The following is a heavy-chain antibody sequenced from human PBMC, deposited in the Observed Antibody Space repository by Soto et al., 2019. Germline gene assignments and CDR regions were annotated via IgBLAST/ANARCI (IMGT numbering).Heavy chain of an antibody. CDR3: ASSHYESSGYSGFDP. Sequence: QVQLVQSGAEVKKPGASVKVSYKASGYTFTRYYMHWVRQAPGQGLEWMGIINPSGGSTSYAQKFQGRVTMTRDTRTVYMELNSLRSEDTAVYYCASSHYESSGYSGFDPWGQGTLVTVSS. D-gene: IGHD3-22*01. CDR2: INPSGGST. V-gene: IGHV1-46*01. CDR1: GYTFTRYY. J-gene: IGHJ5*02.